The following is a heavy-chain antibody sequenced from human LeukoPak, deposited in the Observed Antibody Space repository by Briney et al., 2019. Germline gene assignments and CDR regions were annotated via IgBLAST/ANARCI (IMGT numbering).Heavy chain of an antibody. CDR2: IYTSGST. V-gene: IGHV4-59*10. CDR3: AGASTLIAAAGNWREKVQYYSDY. D-gene: IGHD6-13*01. Sequence: SETLSLTCAVYGGSFSGYYWSWIRQPAGKGLEWIGRIYTSGSTNYNPSLKSRVTMSVDTSKNQFSLKLSSVTAADTAVYYCAGASTLIAAAGNWREKVQYYSDYWGQGTLVTVSS. CDR1: GGSFSGYY. J-gene: IGHJ4*02.